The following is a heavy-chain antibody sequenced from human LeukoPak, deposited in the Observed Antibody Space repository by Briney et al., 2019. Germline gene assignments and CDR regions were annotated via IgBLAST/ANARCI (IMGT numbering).Heavy chain of an antibody. CDR2: IYPGDPDT. CDR3: ARPSPTYSSGWYVDAFDI. Sequence: GESLKISCKGSGYSFTSYWIGWVRQMPGKGLEWMGIIYPGDPDTRYSPSFQGQVTISADKSISTAYLQWSSLKASDTAMYYCARPSPTYSSGWYVDAFDIWGQGTMVTVSS. J-gene: IGHJ3*02. CDR1: GYSFTSYW. D-gene: IGHD6-19*01. V-gene: IGHV5-51*01.